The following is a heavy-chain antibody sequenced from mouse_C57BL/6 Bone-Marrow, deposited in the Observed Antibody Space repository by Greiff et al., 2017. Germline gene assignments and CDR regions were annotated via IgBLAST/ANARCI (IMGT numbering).Heavy chain of an antibody. CDR1: GYTFTSYW. D-gene: IGHD1-1*01. CDR3: AREYYDYYYGSSVFAY. Sequence: QVQLQQPGAELVKPGASVKMSCKASGYTFTSYWITWVKQRPGQGLEWIGDIYPGSGSTNYNEKFKSKATLTVDTSSSTAYMQLSSLTSEDSAVYYCAREYYDYYYGSSVFAYWGKGTLVTVSA. J-gene: IGHJ3*01. V-gene: IGHV1-55*01. CDR2: IYPGSGST.